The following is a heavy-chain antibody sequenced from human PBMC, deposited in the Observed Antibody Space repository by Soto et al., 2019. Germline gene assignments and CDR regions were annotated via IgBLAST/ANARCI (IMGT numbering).Heavy chain of an antibody. D-gene: IGHD2-2*01. CDR1: GGSFSCYY. J-gene: IGHJ6*02. CDR3: AREVVVVPAAIDYYYHGMDV. Sequence: SETLSLTCAVYGGSFSCYYWSWIRQPPGKGLEWIGEINHSGSTNYNPSLKSRVTISVDTSKNQFSLKLSSVTAADTAVYYCAREVVVVPAAIDYYYHGMDVWGQGTTVTVSS. V-gene: IGHV4-34*01. CDR2: INHSGST.